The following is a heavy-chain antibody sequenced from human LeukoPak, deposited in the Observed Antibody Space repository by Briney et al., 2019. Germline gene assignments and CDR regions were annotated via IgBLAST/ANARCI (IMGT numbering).Heavy chain of an antibody. Sequence: SETLSLTCTVSGGSISSYYWSWIRQPPGKGLEWIGYIYYSGSTNYNPSLKSRVTISVDKSKNQFSLKLSSVTAADTAVYYCARVRNYYDSSGYRPDDAFDIWGQGTMVTVSS. CDR3: ARVRNYYDSSGYRPDDAFDI. D-gene: IGHD3-22*01. J-gene: IGHJ3*02. CDR2: IYYSGST. V-gene: IGHV4-59*12. CDR1: GGSISSYY.